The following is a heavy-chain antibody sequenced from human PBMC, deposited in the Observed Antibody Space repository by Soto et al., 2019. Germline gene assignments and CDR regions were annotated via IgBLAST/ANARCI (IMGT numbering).Heavy chain of an antibody. CDR2: ISSSSSYI. CDR1: GFTFSSYS. J-gene: IGHJ6*02. D-gene: IGHD3-3*01. Sequence: PGGSLRLSCAASGFTFSSYSMNWVRQAPGKGLEWVSSISSSSSYIYYADSVKGRFTISRDNAKNSLYLQMNGLRAEDTAVYYCASFWSSYYYGMEVWGQGTTVTV. V-gene: IGHV3-21*01. CDR3: ASFWSSYYYGMEV.